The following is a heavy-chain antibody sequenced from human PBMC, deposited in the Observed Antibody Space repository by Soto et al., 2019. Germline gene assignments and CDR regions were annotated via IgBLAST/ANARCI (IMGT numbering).Heavy chain of an antibody. V-gene: IGHV4-59*01. Sequence: NPSETLSLTCTVSGGSISSYYWSWIRQPPGKGLEWIGYIYYSGSTNYNPSLKSRVTISVDTSKNQFSLKLSSVTAADTAVYYCARGGSYLYSDYWGQGTLVTVSS. CDR3: ARGGSYLYSDY. CDR1: GGSISSYY. CDR2: IYYSGST. D-gene: IGHD1-26*01. J-gene: IGHJ4*02.